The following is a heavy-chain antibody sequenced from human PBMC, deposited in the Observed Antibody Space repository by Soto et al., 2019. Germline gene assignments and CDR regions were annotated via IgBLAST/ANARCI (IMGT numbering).Heavy chain of an antibody. J-gene: IGHJ6*02. CDR3: ARESSSPNYYYYGMDV. CDR1: EGTSTGIA. D-gene: IGHD6-6*01. Sequence: VQLVQSGGGGKNLGSSVKVSSRAPEGTSTGIAFSGVGQAPGQGLEWMGVIIPLLNTPKYAPKFQDRVTITADASATMAYMELSSLRSEDTAVYYCARESSSPNYYYYGMDVWGQGTTVTVSS. V-gene: IGHV1-69*01. CDR2: IIPLLNTP.